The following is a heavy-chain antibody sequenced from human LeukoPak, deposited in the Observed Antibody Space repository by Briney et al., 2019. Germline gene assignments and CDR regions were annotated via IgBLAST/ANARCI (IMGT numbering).Heavy chain of an antibody. J-gene: IGHJ3*02. Sequence: PSETLSLTCTVSGGSISSVNYYWGWIRQPPGKGLEWIGSIYYSGTTYYNPSLKSRVTISVDTSKNQFSLKLSSVTAADTAVYYCARAGSAATGRAFDIWGQGTMVTVSP. V-gene: IGHV4-39*07. D-gene: IGHD6-25*01. CDR2: IYYSGTT. CDR3: ARAGSAATGRAFDI. CDR1: GGSISSVNYY.